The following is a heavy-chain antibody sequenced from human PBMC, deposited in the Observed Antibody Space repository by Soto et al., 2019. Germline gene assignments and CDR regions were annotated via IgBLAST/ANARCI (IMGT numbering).Heavy chain of an antibody. CDR1: GGSISSGGYY. CDR2: IYYSGST. V-gene: IGHV4-31*03. Sequence: QVQLQESGPGLVKPSQTLSLTCTVSGGSISSGGYYWSWIRQHPGKGLEWIGYIYYSGSTYYNPSLRSRVTISLDTSKNQFSLKLSSVTAADTAVYYCARHRNRGDAFDIWGQGTMVTVSS. CDR3: ARHRNRGDAFDI. J-gene: IGHJ3*02.